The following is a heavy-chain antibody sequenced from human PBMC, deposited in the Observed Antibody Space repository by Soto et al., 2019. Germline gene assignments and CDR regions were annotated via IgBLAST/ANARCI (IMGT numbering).Heavy chain of an antibody. V-gene: IGHV4-34*01. CDR3: ARGLVTGSHYSGGWYYFDS. D-gene: IGHD6-19*01. Sequence: QVQLQQSGAGLLKPSETLSLTCAVYAESFSRHIWTWIRQTPGKRLQWLGQINHSGSASYNPSLKSRVTISVHTSNIQFSLALSSVAAGGRAVYYCARGLVTGSHYSGGWYYFDSWGQGTQVTVSS. CDR1: AESFSRHI. CDR2: INHSGSA. J-gene: IGHJ4*02.